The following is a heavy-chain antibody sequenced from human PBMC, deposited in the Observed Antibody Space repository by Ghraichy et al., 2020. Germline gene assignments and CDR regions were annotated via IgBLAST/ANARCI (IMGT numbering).Heavy chain of an antibody. D-gene: IGHD1-26*01. Sequence: ASVKVSCKASGYTFTGYYMHWVRQAPGQGLEWMGWINPKSGGTNYAQKFQGRVTMTRDTSISTAYMELSRLRSDDTAVYYCARDSPPRIVRATIDYYYMDVWGKGTTVTVSS. V-gene: IGHV1-2*02. CDR1: GYTFTGYY. J-gene: IGHJ6*03. CDR3: ARDSPPRIVRATIDYYYMDV. CDR2: INPKSGGT.